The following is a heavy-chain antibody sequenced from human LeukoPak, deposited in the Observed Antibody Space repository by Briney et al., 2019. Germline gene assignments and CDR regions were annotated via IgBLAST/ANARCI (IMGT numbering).Heavy chain of an antibody. CDR1: LDSTTSNF. D-gene: IGHD1-14*01. CDR3: AREILGGFNPGAY. V-gene: IGHV4-4*02. J-gene: IGHJ4*02. CDR2: IHGSGSP. Sequence: PSETLSLTCTVSLDSTTSNFWSWVRQPPGKGLEWIGEIHGSGSPNYNPSLQSRVTISIDRSRNQIVLELSSVTAADTAVYYCAREILGGFNPGAYWGQGTLVTVSS.